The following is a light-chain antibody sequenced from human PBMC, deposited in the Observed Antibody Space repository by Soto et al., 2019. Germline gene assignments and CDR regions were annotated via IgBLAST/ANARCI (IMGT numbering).Light chain of an antibody. CDR2: EAS. Sequence: EIVLTQSPATLSLSPGERATLSCRASQSVNNFLAWYQQRPGQAPRLLMYEASNRATGVPARFSGSGSGTDFTLTISSLEPEDFGIYYCQQRRNWSLTFGQGIKVESK. CDR1: QSVNNF. CDR3: QQRRNWSLT. V-gene: IGKV3-11*01. J-gene: IGKJ1*01.